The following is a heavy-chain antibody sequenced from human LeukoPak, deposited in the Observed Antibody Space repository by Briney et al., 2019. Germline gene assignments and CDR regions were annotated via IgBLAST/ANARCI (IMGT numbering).Heavy chain of an antibody. CDR2: IYYSGST. CDR1: GGSLISSSYY. J-gene: IGHJ4*02. D-gene: IGHD6-19*01. Sequence: ETLSLTCTVSGGSLISSSYYWGWVRQPPGKGLEWVGSIYYSGSTYYNPSLKSRVTISVDTSQNQFSPKLSAVTAADTAVYYCARQESGWYYFDYWGQGNLFTVSS. CDR3: ARQESGWYYFDY. V-gene: IGHV4-39*01.